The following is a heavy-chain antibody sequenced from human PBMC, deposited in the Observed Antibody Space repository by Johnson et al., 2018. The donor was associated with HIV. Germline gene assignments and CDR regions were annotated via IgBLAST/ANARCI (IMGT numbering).Heavy chain of an antibody. CDR1: GFTFSSYA. CDR3: ARQRRAGPFDAFDI. J-gene: IGHJ3*02. CDR2: ISYDGSNK. D-gene: IGHD6-19*01. Sequence: QVQLVESGGGVVQPGRSLRVSSTASGFTFSSYAMHWVRQAPGKGLEWVAVISYDGSNKDYADSVKGRFTISRDNSKNTLYLQMHSLRAEDTAGYYCARQRRAGPFDAFDIWGQGIMVTVSS. V-gene: IGHV3-30*04.